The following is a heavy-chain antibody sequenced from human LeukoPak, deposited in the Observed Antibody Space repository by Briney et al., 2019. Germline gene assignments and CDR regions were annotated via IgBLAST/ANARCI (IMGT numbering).Heavy chain of an antibody. D-gene: IGHD3-3*01. CDR1: GGSISGGSYY. CDR3: ARRVPAAPYDFWSGYYTGWFDP. J-gene: IGHJ5*02. Sequence: SQTLSLTCTVSGGSISGGSYYWSWIRQPAGKGLEWIGRIYTSGSTNYNPSLKSRVTISVDTSKNQFSLKLSSVTAADTAVYYCARRVPAAPYDFWSGYYTGWFDPWGQGTLVTVSS. CDR2: IYTSGST. V-gene: IGHV4-61*02.